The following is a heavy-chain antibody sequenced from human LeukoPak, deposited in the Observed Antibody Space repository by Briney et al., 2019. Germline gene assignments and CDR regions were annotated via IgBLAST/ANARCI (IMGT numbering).Heavy chain of an antibody. CDR1: GFTFSSYA. Sequence: GGSLRLSCAASGFTFSSYAMNWVRQAPGKGLEWVSAISGSGGSTYYADSVKGRSTISRDNSKNTLYLQMNSLRAEDTAVYYCAKKGFGELVIDYWGQGTLVTVSS. D-gene: IGHD3-10*01. CDR3: AKKGFGELVIDY. J-gene: IGHJ4*02. CDR2: ISGSGGST. V-gene: IGHV3-23*01.